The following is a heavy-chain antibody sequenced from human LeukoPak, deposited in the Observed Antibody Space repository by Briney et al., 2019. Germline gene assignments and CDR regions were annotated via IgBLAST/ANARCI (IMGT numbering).Heavy chain of an antibody. D-gene: IGHD5-12*01. V-gene: IGHV3-48*03. CDR3: AKWLRFWTAIDY. CDR2: ISSSGSTI. J-gene: IGHJ4*02. CDR1: GFTFSSYE. Sequence: GRSLRLSCAASGFTFSSYEMNWVRQAPGKGLEWVSYISSSGSTIYYADSVKGRFTISRDNAKNSLYLQMNSLRAEDTAVFYCAKWLRFWTAIDYWGQGTLVTVSS.